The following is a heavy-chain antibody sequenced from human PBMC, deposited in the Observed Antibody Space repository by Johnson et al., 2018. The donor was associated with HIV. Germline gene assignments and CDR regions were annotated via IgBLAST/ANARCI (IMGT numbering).Heavy chain of an antibody. Sequence: QVQLVESGGGVVQPGRSLRLSCAASGFTFSSYGMHWVRQAPGKGLEWVAVIWYDGGNKYYADSVKGRFTISRDNSKNTLYLQMNSLRAEDTAVYYCAKRLTYANSLDAFDIWGQGTMVTVSS. V-gene: IGHV3-33*06. J-gene: IGHJ3*02. CDR3: AKRLTYANSLDAFDI. D-gene: IGHD3-16*01. CDR2: IWYDGGNK. CDR1: GFTFSSYG.